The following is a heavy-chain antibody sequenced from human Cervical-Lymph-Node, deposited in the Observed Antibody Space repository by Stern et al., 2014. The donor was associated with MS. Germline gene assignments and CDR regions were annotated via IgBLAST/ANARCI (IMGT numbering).Heavy chain of an antibody. D-gene: IGHD6-19*01. CDR1: GYIFTNYG. J-gene: IGHJ4*02. Sequence: VQLVQSGAEVKEPGASVKVSCRASGYIFTNYGITWVRQAPGQGLEWMGWISPYNGNINYAQKFQDRVTMTTDSSTTTAYMELRSLRSDDTAVYFCARDKSRGWYAADRWGQGTRVTVSS. CDR3: ARDKSRGWYAADR. CDR2: ISPYNGNI. V-gene: IGHV1-18*01.